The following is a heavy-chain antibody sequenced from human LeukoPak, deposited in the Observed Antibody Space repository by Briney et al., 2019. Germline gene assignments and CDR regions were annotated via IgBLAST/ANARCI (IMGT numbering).Heavy chain of an antibody. Sequence: GESLKISCKGSGYSSTSYWIGWVRQMPGKGLEWMGIIYPGDSDTRYSPSFQGQVTISADKSISTAYLQWSSLKASDTAMYYCARTGRYSSSSYGYWGQGTLVTVSS. V-gene: IGHV5-51*01. D-gene: IGHD6-6*01. CDR3: ARTGRYSSSSYGY. CDR1: GYSSTSYW. J-gene: IGHJ4*02. CDR2: IYPGDSDT.